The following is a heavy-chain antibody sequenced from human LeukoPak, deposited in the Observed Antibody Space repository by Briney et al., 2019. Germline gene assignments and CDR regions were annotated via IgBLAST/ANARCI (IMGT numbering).Heavy chain of an antibody. V-gene: IGHV3-74*01. Sequence: GGSLRLSCAASGFTVSSNYMNWVRHAPGKGLVWVSRIASDGSSTTYADSVKGRFSISRDNAKNTLYLQMNSLRVEDTAVYYCARGRPHGNDYWGQGTLVTVSS. CDR2: IASDGSST. D-gene: IGHD4-23*01. CDR1: GFTVSSNY. J-gene: IGHJ4*02. CDR3: ARGRPHGNDY.